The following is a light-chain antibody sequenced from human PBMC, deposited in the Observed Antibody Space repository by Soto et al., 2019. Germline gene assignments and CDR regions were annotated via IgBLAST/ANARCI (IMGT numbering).Light chain of an antibody. CDR2: DAY. J-gene: IGKJ5*01. CDR1: HSVSRTY. CDR3: QQRHMWPIT. Sequence: EMVLTQSAGSLSLSPGESSTLSCRASHSVSRTYLAWYQQKPGQAPRLLIYDAYNRATGIPPRFSGSGSGTDFTLTISSLEPEDSAVYYCQQRHMWPITFGQGTRLAI. V-gene: IGKV3D-20*02.